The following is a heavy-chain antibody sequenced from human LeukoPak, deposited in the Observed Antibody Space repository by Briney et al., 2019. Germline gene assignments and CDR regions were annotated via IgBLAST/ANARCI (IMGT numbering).Heavy chain of an antibody. J-gene: IGHJ4*02. D-gene: IGHD3-22*01. CDR3: ARLNSYYYDSSGFFDY. CDR2: IKQDGSEK. Sequence: PGGSLRLSCAASGFTFSSYWMSWVRQAPGKGLEWVANIKQDGSEKYYVDSVKGRFTISRDNAKNSLYLQMKSLRAEDTAVYYCARLNSYYYDSSGFFDYWGQGTLVTVSS. CDR1: GFTFSSYW. V-gene: IGHV3-7*01.